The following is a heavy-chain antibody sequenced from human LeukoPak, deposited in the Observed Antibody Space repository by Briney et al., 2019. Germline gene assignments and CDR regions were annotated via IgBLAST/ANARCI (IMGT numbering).Heavy chain of an antibody. CDR3: ARGGSSGWRTPNDDY. V-gene: IGHV1-18*01. CDR1: GYTFTSYG. Sequence: GASVKVSCKASGYTFTSYGISWVRQAPGQGLEWMGWSSAYNGNTNYGQKLQGRVTMTTDTSTSTAYMELRSLKSDDTAVYYCARGGSSGWRTPNDDYWGQGTLVTVSP. D-gene: IGHD6-19*01. J-gene: IGHJ4*02. CDR2: SSAYNGNT.